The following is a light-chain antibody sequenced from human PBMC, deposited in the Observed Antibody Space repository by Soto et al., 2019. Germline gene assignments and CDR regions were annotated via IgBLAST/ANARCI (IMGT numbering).Light chain of an antibody. CDR2: ANI. Sequence: QSVLTQPPSVSGAPGQRVTISCSNIGAGYDVHWYQQLPGTAPKLLIYANINRPSGVPDRFSGSKSGTSASLAITGLQAEDEADYYCPSYGNSLNWVFGGGTKLTVL. J-gene: IGLJ3*02. CDR1: SNIGAGYD. CDR3: PSYGNSLNWV. V-gene: IGLV1-40*01.